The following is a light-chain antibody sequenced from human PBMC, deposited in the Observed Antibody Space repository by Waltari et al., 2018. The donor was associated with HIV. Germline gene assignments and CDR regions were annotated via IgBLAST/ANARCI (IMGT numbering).Light chain of an antibody. CDR3: QQSFSAPRT. CDR2: AAS. Sequence: DIQMTQSPSSLSASVGDRVTITCRASQNISSFLNWYQQKPGKAPKLLIYAASSLQSGVPSRFSGSGSGTDFTLTISSLQPEDFVPYYCQQSFSAPRTFGQGTKVEIK. V-gene: IGKV1-39*01. J-gene: IGKJ1*01. CDR1: QNISSF.